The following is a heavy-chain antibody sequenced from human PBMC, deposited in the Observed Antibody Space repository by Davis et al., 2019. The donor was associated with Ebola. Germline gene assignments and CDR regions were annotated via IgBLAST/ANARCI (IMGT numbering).Heavy chain of an antibody. CDR1: GFTFSNAW. CDR2: IKSKTDGGTT. J-gene: IGHJ4*02. Sequence: GESLKISCAASGFTFSNAWMSWVRQAPGKGLEWVGRIKSKTDGGTTDYAAPVKGRFTISRDDSKNTLYLQMNSLRAEDTAVYFCAKAVRGYDWYFDYWGQGTLDTVSS. CDR3: AKAVRGYDWYFDY. D-gene: IGHD5-12*01. V-gene: IGHV3-15*01.